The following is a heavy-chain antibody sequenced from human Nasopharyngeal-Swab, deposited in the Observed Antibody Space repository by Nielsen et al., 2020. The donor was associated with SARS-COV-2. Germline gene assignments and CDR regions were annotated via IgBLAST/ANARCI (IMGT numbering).Heavy chain of an antibody. D-gene: IGHD6-13*01. CDR1: GGTFSSYA. CDR2: IIPIFGTA. J-gene: IGHJ4*02. CDR3: ARGAKAAADYFDY. V-gene: IGHV1-69*13. Sequence: SVKVSCKASGGTFSSYAISWVRRAPGQGLEWMGGIIPIFGTANYAQKFQGRVTITADESTSTAYMELSSLRSEDTAVYYCARGAKAAADYFDYWGQGTLVTVSS.